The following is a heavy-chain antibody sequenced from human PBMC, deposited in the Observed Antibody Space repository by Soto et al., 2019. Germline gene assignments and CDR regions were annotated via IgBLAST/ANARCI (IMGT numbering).Heavy chain of an antibody. CDR3: ARYDCSSTSCYWPPGSRSWYPDY. J-gene: IGHJ4*02. Sequence: PGGSLRLSCAASGFAFSDYYVSWIRQAPGQGLEWVSYISSSSSYTNYAASVKGRFTISRDNAKNSLYLQMHSLRAEDTAVYYCARYDCSSTSCYWPPGSRSWYPDYWGQGTLVTVSS. CDR2: ISSSSSYT. V-gene: IGHV3-11*06. D-gene: IGHD2-2*01. CDR1: GFAFSDYY.